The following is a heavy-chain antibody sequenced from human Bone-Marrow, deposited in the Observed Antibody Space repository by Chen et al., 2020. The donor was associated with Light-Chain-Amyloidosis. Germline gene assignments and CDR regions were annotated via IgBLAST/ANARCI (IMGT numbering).Heavy chain of an antibody. CDR1: GFTFDDFT. CDR3: VKDIEQYQLPFGLGY. V-gene: IGHV3-43*01. Sequence: EVQLVESGGVVVQPGGSLRPSCAASGFTFDDFTMHWVRQVPGKGLEWGSRICGAGRSTYYADSVKGGLTIARDNSNNSLYLQMNRLSTEDTALYYCVKDIEQYQLPFGLGYCGQGTLFTVSS. CDR2: ICGAGRST. J-gene: IGHJ4*02. D-gene: IGHD2-2*01.